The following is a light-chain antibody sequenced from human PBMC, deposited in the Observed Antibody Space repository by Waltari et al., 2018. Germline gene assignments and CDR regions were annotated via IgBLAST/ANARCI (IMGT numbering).Light chain of an antibody. CDR2: WAS. J-gene: IGKJ5*01. CDR1: QSVLYSSDNKNY. CDR3: QQCYDVPIT. V-gene: IGKV4-1*01. Sequence: DIVMTQSPDSLAVSLGERATINCKSSQSVLYSSDNKNYLVWYQQKPGHPPKVLIYWASTRESGVPDRFSGSGSGTDFTLTISSLQAEDVAVYYCQQCYDVPITFGQGTRLEIK.